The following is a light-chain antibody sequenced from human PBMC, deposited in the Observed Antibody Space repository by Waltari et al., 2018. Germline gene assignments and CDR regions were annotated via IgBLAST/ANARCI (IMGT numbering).Light chain of an antibody. CDR1: QSVDFQ. V-gene: IGKV3-11*01. CDR2: DAS. CDR3: QQRHSWPLT. Sequence: EIVLTPSPATLSLSPGERVHLSCRASQSVDFQLAWYQQRPGQAPRLLISDASYRATGIPARVSGSGSGTDFTLTISSLEPEDIAVYYCQQRHSWPLTFGGGTKVEFK. J-gene: IGKJ4*01.